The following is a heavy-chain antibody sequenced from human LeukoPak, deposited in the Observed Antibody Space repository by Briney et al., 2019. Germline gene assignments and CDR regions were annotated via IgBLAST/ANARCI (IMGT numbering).Heavy chain of an antibody. CDR3: PREQTTLNIVY. J-gene: IGHJ4*02. Sequence: SQTLSLTSILATGSIASYYWGWIRHPPKKWIGWNGHTYFSVSNDFRPTLRTQVPIPVDTSQNQFSLNRGSVAPTDPPGYSCPREQTTLNIVYWGRGTLVSVSS. V-gene: IGHV4-59*01. CDR1: TGSIASYY. D-gene: IGHD4-11*01. CDR2: TYFSVSN.